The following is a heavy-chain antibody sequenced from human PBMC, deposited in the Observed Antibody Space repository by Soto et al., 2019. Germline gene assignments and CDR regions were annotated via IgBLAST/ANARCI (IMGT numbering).Heavy chain of an antibody. J-gene: IGHJ6*03. Sequence: QVQLVESGGGVVQPGRSLRLSCAAAGFTFSSYGMHWVRQAPGKGLEWVAVIRYDGSNKYYADSVKGRFTISRDNSKNTRYLQMNSLRAEDTAVYYCARDGGSGESGYMAVWGKGTTVTVSS. CDR2: IRYDGSNK. V-gene: IGHV3-33*01. D-gene: IGHD3-10*01. CDR3: ARDGGSGESGYMAV. CDR1: GFTFSSYG.